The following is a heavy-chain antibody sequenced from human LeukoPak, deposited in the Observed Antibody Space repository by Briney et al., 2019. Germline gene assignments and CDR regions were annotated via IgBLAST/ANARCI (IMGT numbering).Heavy chain of an antibody. CDR1: GFTSNSYR. J-gene: IGHJ6*03. Sequence: GGSLRLSCAASGFTSNSYRMYWVRQAPGKGLEWVSSISSTGTYIYYADSVKGRFTISRDNAKKSVFLQMNSLRAEDTAVFCRATEGKFLTLYYYYMDVWGKGTTVTVSS. CDR3: ATEGKFLTLYYYYMDV. V-gene: IGHV3-21*01. CDR2: ISSTGTYI.